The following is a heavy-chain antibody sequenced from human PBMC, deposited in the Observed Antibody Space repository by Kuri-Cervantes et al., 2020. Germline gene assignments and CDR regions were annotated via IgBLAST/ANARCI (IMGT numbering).Heavy chain of an antibody. V-gene: IGHV3-33*05. CDR2: LSYDGNYK. CDR3: ARGLLVVYAIDH. J-gene: IGHJ4*02. D-gene: IGHD2-8*02. CDR1: GFTFSYYG. Sequence: GGSLRLSCAASGFTFSYYGMHWVRQAPGKGLEWVAGLSYDGNYKYYADSVKGRFTISRDNSKETLYLQMDSLRAEDTAVYYCARGLLVVYAIDHWGQGTLVTVSS.